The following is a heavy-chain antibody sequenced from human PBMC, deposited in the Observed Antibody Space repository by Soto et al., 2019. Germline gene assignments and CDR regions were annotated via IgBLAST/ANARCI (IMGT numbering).Heavy chain of an antibody. CDR3: ARDSTNRGYSGFDAFDI. V-gene: IGHV3-33*01. D-gene: IGHD5-12*01. Sequence: QVQLVESGGGVVQPGGSLRLSCAASGFTFSSYGMHWVRQAPGKGLEWVAVIWYDGSNKYYADSVKGRFTISRDNSKNTLYLQMNSLRAEDTAVYYCARDSTNRGYSGFDAFDIWGQGTMVTVSS. CDR1: GFTFSSYG. CDR2: IWYDGSNK. J-gene: IGHJ3*02.